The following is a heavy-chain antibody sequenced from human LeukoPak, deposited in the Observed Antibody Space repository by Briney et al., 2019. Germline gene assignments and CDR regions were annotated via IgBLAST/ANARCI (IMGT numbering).Heavy chain of an antibody. Sequence: GGSLRLSCAASGFTFSSYWMSWVRQAPGKGLEWVANIKQDGSVKYYVDSVKGRFTISRDNAKNSLYLQMNSLRAEDTAVYYCARGGGYCSSTSCSAPDYWGQGTLVTVSS. D-gene: IGHD2-2*01. CDR3: ARGGGYCSSTSCSAPDY. CDR1: GFTFSSYW. CDR2: IKQDGSVK. V-gene: IGHV3-7*01. J-gene: IGHJ4*02.